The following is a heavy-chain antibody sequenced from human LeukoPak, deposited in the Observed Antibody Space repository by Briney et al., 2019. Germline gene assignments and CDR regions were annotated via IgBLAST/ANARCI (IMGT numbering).Heavy chain of an antibody. CDR1: GFTFSSYS. CDR3: TTETYYYDSSGYYPPYYYYMDV. Sequence: PGGSLRLSCAASGFTFSSYSMNWVRQAPGKGLEWVGRIKSKTDGGTTDYATPVNGRFPISRDDAKNALYLQMNRLNAEDTAMYYCTTETYYYDSSGYYPPYYYYMDVWGKGTTVTVSS. CDR2: IKSKTDGGTT. V-gene: IGHV3-15*01. D-gene: IGHD3-22*01. J-gene: IGHJ6*03.